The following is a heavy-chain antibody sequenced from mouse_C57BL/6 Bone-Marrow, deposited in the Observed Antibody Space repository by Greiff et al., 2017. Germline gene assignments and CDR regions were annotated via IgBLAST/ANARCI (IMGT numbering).Heavy chain of an antibody. CDR1: GYSITSDY. CDR3: ARSLITTVVATDFDY. J-gene: IGHJ2*01. CDR2: ISYSGST. Sequence: EVQGVESGPGLAKPSQTLSLTCSVTGYSITSDYWNWIRKFPGNKLEYMGYISYSGSTYYNPSLKSRISITRDTSKNQYYLQLNSVTTEDTATYYCARSLITTVVATDFDYWGQGTTLTVSS. D-gene: IGHD1-1*01. V-gene: IGHV3-8*01.